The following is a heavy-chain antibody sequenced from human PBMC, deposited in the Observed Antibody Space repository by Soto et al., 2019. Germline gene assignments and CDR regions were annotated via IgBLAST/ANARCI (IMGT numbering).Heavy chain of an antibody. CDR1: GASITNNDYY. CDR2: VYYSGTT. V-gene: IGHV4-30-4*01. CDR3: ARMSYFYDKWYFDL. Sequence: SEPLSLTCTFSGASITNNDYYWSWIRQTPGKGLEWIGYVYYSGTTDYIPSLKSRLSMSIDKSQNQFTLKLNSVTAADTATYYCARMSYFYDKWYFDLWGRGTLVTVSS. D-gene: IGHD3-22*01. J-gene: IGHJ2*01.